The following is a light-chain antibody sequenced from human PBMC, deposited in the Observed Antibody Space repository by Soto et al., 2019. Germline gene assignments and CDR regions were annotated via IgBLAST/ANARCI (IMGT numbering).Light chain of an antibody. CDR2: QAS. CDR1: QYINTR. V-gene: IGKV3-11*01. Sequence: EIELTQSPATLSSFPGDRVTLSCRASQYINTRLAWYQHRPGQPPRLLIYQASIRAAGIPARFNAYGTGTDFSRTVSDVQTEDFAVYYCHQRQSWPRTFGQGTRLEIK. J-gene: IGKJ5*01. CDR3: HQRQSWPRT.